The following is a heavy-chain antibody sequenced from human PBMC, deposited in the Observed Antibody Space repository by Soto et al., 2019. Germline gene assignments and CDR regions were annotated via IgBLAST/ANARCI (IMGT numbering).Heavy chain of an antibody. V-gene: IGHV1-69*02. CDR2: IIPILGIA. CDR3: ARLRSNYYDSRGYGGGNDY. CDR1: GGTFSSYT. J-gene: IGHJ4*02. Sequence: QVQLVQSGAEVKKPGSSVKVSCKASGGTFSSYTISWVRQAHGQGLEWMGRIIPILGIANYAQKFQGRVTITEDKSTSTAYMELSSLRSEDTAVYYCARLRSNYYDSRGYGGGNDYWGQGTLVTVSS. D-gene: IGHD3-22*01.